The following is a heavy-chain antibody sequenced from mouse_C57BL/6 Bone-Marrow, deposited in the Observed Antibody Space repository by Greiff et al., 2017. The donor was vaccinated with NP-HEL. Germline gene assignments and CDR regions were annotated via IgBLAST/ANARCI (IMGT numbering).Heavy chain of an antibody. J-gene: IGHJ2*01. CDR3: ARGIPYYYVSSHFDD. CDR2: INPNNGGT. CDR1: GYTFTDYN. D-gene: IGHD1-1*01. Sequence: VQLQQSGPELVKPGASVKMSCKASGYTFTDYNMHWVKQSHGKSLEWIGYINPNNGGTSYNQKFKGKATLTVNKSSSTAYMELRSLTSEDSAVYYCARGIPYYYVSSHFDDWGQGTTLTVAS. V-gene: IGHV1-22*01.